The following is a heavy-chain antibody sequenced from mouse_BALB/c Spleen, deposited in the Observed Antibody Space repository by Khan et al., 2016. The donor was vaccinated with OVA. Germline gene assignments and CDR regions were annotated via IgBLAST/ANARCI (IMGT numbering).Heavy chain of an antibody. CDR2: INTYTGEP. V-gene: IGHV9-3-1*01. CDR1: GYTFTNYG. Sequence: QIQLVQSGPELKKPGETVKISCKASGYTFTNYGMNWVKQAPGKGLKWMGWINTYTGEPTYADDFKGRFSFSLGTSASTSSLLINKLKNEDTATYCFARNGNYLFFDVCGSGTTVTVSS. D-gene: IGHD2-1*01. CDR3: ARNGNYLFFDV. J-gene: IGHJ1*01.